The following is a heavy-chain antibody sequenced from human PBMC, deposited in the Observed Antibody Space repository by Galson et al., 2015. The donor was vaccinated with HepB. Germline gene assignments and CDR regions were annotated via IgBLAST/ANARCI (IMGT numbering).Heavy chain of an antibody. D-gene: IGHD6-13*01. Sequence: SLRLSCAASGFTFSGSAIHWVRQASGKGPEWIGHIRSKATNYAALYVPSLKGRFTIFRDDSKNMAYLHMRSLKTDDTAVYYCVRSGDFSGYSSRWGQGTLVTVPS. V-gene: IGHV3-73*01. CDR3: VRSGDFSGYSSR. J-gene: IGHJ4*02. CDR2: IRSKATNYAA. CDR1: GFTFSGSA.